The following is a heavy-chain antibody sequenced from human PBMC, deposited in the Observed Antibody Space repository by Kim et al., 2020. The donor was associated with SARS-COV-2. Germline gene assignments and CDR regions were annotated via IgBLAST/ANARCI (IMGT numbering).Heavy chain of an antibody. CDR3: ATFMVRGVLFDY. Sequence: NHNPSLTSRVTISVDTSKNQFSLKLSSVTAADTAVYYCATFMVRGVLFDYWGQGTLVTVSS. V-gene: IGHV4-34*01. D-gene: IGHD3-10*01. J-gene: IGHJ4*02.